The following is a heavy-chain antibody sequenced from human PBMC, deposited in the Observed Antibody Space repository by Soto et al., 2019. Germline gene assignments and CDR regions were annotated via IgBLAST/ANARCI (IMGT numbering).Heavy chain of an antibody. CDR2: IGTADDT. CDR3: GRGREVGAHFFDS. CDR1: GFTFSGID. V-gene: IGHV3-13*01. J-gene: IGHJ4*02. D-gene: IGHD1-26*01. Sequence: PGGSMRLSCEGSGFTFSGIDMHWVRQPTGKGLEWVSTIGTADDTYYAVSVKGRFTISRDRAKNSLSLEMNSLRAGDTAVYFCGRGREVGAHFFDSWGQGTQVTVSS.